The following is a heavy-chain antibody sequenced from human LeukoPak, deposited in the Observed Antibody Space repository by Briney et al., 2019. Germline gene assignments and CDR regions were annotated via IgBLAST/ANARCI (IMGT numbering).Heavy chain of an antibody. CDR2: IIPILGIA. V-gene: IGHV1-69*04. CDR3: ARASGSYGPGLYWYFDL. J-gene: IGHJ2*01. Sequence: ASVKVSCKASGGTFSSYAISWVRQAPGQGLEWMGRIIPILGIANYAQKFQGRVTITADKSTSIAYMELSSLRSEDTAVYYCARASGSYGPGLYWYFDLWGRGTLVTVSS. CDR1: GGTFSSYA. D-gene: IGHD1-26*01.